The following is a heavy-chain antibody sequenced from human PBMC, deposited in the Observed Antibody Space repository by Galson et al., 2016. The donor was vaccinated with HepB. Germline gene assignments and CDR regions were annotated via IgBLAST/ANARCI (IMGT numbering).Heavy chain of an antibody. J-gene: IGHJ2*01. CDR1: GGSISSGDYY. CDR3: ARGKGNWCYWYFDV. D-gene: IGHD1-20*01. V-gene: IGHV4-30-4*01. CDR2: IYYSGST. Sequence: QVQLQESGPGLVKPSQTLSLTCTVSGGSISSGDYYWNWIRQPPGKGLEWIGYIYYSGSTYYNPSLMSRVTISLDTVMNQVSLKLNAVTDADTAVHDWARGKGNWCYWYFDVWGRGTLVTVSS.